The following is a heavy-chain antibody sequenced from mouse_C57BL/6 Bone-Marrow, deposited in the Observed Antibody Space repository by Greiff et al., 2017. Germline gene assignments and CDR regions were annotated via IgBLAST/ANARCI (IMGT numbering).Heavy chain of an antibody. D-gene: IGHD4-1*01. CDR2: ISSGSSTI. Sequence: EVKVEESGGGLVKPGGSLKLSCAASGFTFSDYGMHWVRQAPEKGLEWVAYISSGSSTIYYADTVKGRFTISRDNAKNTLYLQMTSLTSEDTAMYYCASTGGYFDVWGTGTTVTVSS. CDR3: ASTGGYFDV. J-gene: IGHJ1*03. V-gene: IGHV5-17*03. CDR1: GFTFSDYG.